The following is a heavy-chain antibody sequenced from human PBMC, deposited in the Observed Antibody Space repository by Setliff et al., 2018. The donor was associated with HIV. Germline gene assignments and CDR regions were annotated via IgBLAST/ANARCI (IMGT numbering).Heavy chain of an antibody. Sequence: SETLSLTCTVSGGSISSSSYYWGWVRQPPGKGLEWLGSIYHSGSTYYNPSLESRVTISIDTSTHQFSLKLSSVTPADTAVYFCARGTAPRRGTNYGGNYPLDYWGQGTRVTVSS. CDR3: ARGTAPRRGTNYGGNYPLDY. V-gene: IGHV4-39*07. CDR1: GGSISSSSYY. J-gene: IGHJ4*02. CDR2: IYHSGST. D-gene: IGHD4-17*01.